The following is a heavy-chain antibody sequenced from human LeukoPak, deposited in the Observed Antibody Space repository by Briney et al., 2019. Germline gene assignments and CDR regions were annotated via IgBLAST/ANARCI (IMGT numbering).Heavy chain of an antibody. CDR1: GFSTSTYS. V-gene: IGHV3-48*01. Sequence: GGSLRLSCAASGFSTSTYSMGWVRQAPGKGLEWVSYIGSTSIYADSVKGRFTISRDNAKNSLCLQMNSLRAEDTAVYYCARDGPPAGAGDFDYWGQGTPVTVSS. D-gene: IGHD2-2*01. J-gene: IGHJ4*02. CDR3: ARDGPPAGAGDFDY. CDR2: IGSTSI.